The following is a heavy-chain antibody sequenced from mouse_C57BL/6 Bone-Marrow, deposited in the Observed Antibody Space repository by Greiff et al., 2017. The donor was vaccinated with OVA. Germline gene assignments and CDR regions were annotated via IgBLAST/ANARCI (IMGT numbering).Heavy chain of an antibody. CDR3: ARGGLYGKRYVDY. D-gene: IGHD2-1*01. Sequence: QVQLQQSGAELARPGASVKLSCKASGYTFTSYGISWVKQRTGQGLEWIGEIYPRSGNNYYNEKFKGKATLTEDKSSSNAYMVLRSLTSEDSAVYFGARGGLYGKRYVDYWGQGTTLTVSS. J-gene: IGHJ2*01. V-gene: IGHV1-81*01. CDR2: IYPRSGNN. CDR1: GYTFTSYG.